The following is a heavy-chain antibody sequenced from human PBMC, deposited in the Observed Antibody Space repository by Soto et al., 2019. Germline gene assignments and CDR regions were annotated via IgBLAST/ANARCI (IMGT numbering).Heavy chain of an antibody. CDR2: ISAYNGNT. CDR3: ARSTVYDILAGYQAPDY. D-gene: IGHD3-9*01. J-gene: IGHJ4*02. Sequence: ASVKVTCKASGYTFTSYGISWVRQAPGQGLEWMGWISAYNGNTNYAQKLQGRVTMTTDTSTSTAYMELRSLRSDDTAVYYCARSTVYDILAGYQAPDYWGQGTLVTVAS. CDR1: GYTFTSYG. V-gene: IGHV1-18*01.